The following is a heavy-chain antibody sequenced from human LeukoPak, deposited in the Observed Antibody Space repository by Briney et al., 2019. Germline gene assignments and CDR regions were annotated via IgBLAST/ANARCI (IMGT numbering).Heavy chain of an antibody. J-gene: IGHJ2*01. CDR2: IYYSGST. CDR3: ARGAVIVSQGTYFDL. D-gene: IGHD3-22*01. CDR1: GGSISSSSYY. V-gene: IGHV4-39*07. Sequence: PSEALSLTCTVSGGSISSSSYYWGWIRQPPGKGLEWIGSIYYSGSTYYNPSLKSRVTISVDTSKNQFSLKLSSVTAADTAVYYCARGAVIVSQGTYFDLWGRGTLVTVSS.